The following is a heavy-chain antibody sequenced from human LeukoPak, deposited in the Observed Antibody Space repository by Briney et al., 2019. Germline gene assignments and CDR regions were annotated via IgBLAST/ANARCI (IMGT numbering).Heavy chain of an antibody. CDR2: TSYDGTNK. D-gene: IGHD3-22*01. CDR1: GFTFSSYA. Sequence: PGGSLRLSCAASGFTFSSYALHWVRQAPGKGLEWVAGTSYDGTNKYYADSVRGRFTISRDNSKNSLYLQMNSVRAEDTAVYSCAREFDNGGYFDYWGQGTLVTVSS. J-gene: IGHJ4*02. V-gene: IGHV3-30-3*01. CDR3: AREFDNGGYFDY.